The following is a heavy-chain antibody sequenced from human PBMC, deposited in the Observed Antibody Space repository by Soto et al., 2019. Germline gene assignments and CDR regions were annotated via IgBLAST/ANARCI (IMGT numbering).Heavy chain of an antibody. J-gene: IGHJ1*01. V-gene: IGHV4-30-4*07. CDR1: GGSISSGGYS. CDR2: IYYSGST. Sequence: SETLSLTCAVSGGSISSGGYSWSWIRQPPGKGLEWIGYIYYSGSTNYNPSLKSRVTISVDKSKNQFSLKLSSVTAADTAVYYCARVQLVSGWYFRAKSHQLVFQHWGQGTLVTVSS. D-gene: IGHD6-19*01. CDR3: ARVQLVSGWYFRAKSHQLVFQH.